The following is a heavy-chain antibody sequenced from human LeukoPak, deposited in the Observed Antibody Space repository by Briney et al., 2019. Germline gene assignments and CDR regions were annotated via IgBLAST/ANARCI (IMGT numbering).Heavy chain of an antibody. V-gene: IGHV3-74*01. D-gene: IGHD1-26*01. CDR2: INSDGSST. J-gene: IGHJ3*02. Sequence: PGGSLRLSCAASGFXFSSYWMHWVRQAPGKGLVWVSRINSDGSSTSYADSVKGRFTISRDNAKNTLYLQMDSLRAEDTAVYYCARASGAGGFDIWGQGTMVTVSS. CDR3: ARASGAGGFDI. CDR1: GFXFSSYW.